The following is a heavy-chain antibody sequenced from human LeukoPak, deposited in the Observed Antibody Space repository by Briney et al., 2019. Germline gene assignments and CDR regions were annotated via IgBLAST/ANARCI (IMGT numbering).Heavy chain of an antibody. CDR3: AGDPLIPAALRGAY. CDR2: INHSGST. J-gene: IGHJ4*02. V-gene: IGHV4-34*01. Sequence: PSETLSLTCAVYGGSFSGFYWSWIRQPPGKGLEWFGEINHSGSTNYNPSLKSRVTISVDTSKNQFSLKLSSVTATDTAVYYCAGDPLIPAALRGAYWGQGTLVTVSS. CDR1: GGSFSGFY. D-gene: IGHD6-13*01.